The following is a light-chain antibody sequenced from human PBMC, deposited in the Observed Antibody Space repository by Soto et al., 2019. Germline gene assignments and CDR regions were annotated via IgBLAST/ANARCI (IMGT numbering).Light chain of an antibody. CDR2: EVT. V-gene: IGLV2-14*01. CDR3: TSCGSDYPWV. CDR1: SSDIGDYDC. Sequence: QSVLTQPASVSGSPGQSITISCTGTSSDIGDYDCVSWYQQHRGKAPKLMLYEVTNRPSGVSNRFSASKSGNTASLTISGLQAEDEADYYCTSCGSDYPWVFGGGTKVTVL. J-gene: IGLJ3*02.